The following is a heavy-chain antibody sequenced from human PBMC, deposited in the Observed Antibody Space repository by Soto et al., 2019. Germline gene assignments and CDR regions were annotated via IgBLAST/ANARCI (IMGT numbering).Heavy chain of an antibody. CDR3: ARRTPGTLDY. V-gene: IGHV3-74*01. CDR2: INIDGSST. Sequence: AAGFTFSSYWMHWVRQAPGKGLVWISLINIDGSSTNYADSVKGRFTISRDNAKNTLYLQMNGLRAEDTAVYYCARRTPGTLDYWGQGTLVTVSS. CDR1: GFTFSSYW. J-gene: IGHJ4*02. D-gene: IGHD3-10*01.